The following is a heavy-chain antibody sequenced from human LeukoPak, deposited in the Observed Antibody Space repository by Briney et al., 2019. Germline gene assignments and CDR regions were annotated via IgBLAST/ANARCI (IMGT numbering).Heavy chain of an antibody. D-gene: IGHD3-10*01. Sequence: PGGSLRLSCAASGFTFSSYWMHWVRQAPGKGLEWVSYISSSSSTIYYADSVKGRFTISGDNAKNSLYLQMNSLRAEDTAVYYCARDGLGSGEWEPHSDYWGQGTLVTVSS. CDR1: GFTFSSYW. CDR3: ARDGLGSGEWEPHSDY. CDR2: ISSSSSTI. J-gene: IGHJ4*02. V-gene: IGHV3-48*04.